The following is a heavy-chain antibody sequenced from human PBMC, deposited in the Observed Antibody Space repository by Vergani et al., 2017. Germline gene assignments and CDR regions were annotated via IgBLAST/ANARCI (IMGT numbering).Heavy chain of an antibody. V-gene: IGHV4-59*12. D-gene: IGHD4-23*01. CDR2: IHHSGAT. Sequence: QVQLQESGPGLVKPSETLSLTCTVSGCSITNNFWSWIRRPPGKGLEWIGYIHHSGATNSKSSLRSRVSISIDTSKSSFSLRLSSVTAADTAIYLCARERPDDYGGSVDHWGQGTLVTVSS. CDR3: ARERPDDYGGSVDH. CDR1: GCSITNNF. J-gene: IGHJ4*02.